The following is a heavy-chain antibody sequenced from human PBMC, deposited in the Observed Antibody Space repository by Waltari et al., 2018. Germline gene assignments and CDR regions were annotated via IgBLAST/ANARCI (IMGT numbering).Heavy chain of an antibody. D-gene: IGHD5-18*01. J-gene: IGHJ4*02. Sequence: EVQLLESGGGLVQPGGSLRLSCAASGFTFSRYAMSWVRPAPGKGREWVSAISGSGGSTYYADSVKGRFTISRDNSKNTLYLQMNSLRAEDTAVYYCAKGSGYSYGDFDYWGQGTLVTVSS. CDR1: GFTFSRYA. V-gene: IGHV3-23*01. CDR3: AKGSGYSYGDFDY. CDR2: ISGSGGST.